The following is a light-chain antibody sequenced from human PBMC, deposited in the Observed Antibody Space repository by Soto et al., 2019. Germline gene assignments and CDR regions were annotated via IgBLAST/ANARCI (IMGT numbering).Light chain of an antibody. V-gene: IGKV2-28*01. CDR2: LGS. Sequence: EIVMTQSPLSLPVTPGEPASISCRSSQSLLHGNGYNYLDWYLQKPVQSPQVLIYLGSNRASGVPDRFSGSGSGTDFTLKISRVEAEDVGVYYCMQALQTPTTFGGGTKVEIK. CDR3: MQALQTPTT. J-gene: IGKJ4*01. CDR1: QSLLHGNGYNY.